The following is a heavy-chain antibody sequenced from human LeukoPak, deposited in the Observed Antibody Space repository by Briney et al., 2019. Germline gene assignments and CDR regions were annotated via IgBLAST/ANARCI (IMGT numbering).Heavy chain of an antibody. J-gene: IGHJ3*02. D-gene: IGHD6-6*01. CDR1: GYTFTGYY. CDR3: ARDQRSMQLGDAFDI. V-gene: IGHV1-2*02. Sequence: GASVKVSCKASGYTFTGYYMHWVRQAPGQGLEWMGWINPNGGGTNYAQKFQGRVTMTRDTSISTAYMELSRLRSDDTAVYYCARDQRSMQLGDAFDIWGQGTMVTVSS. CDR2: INPNGGGT.